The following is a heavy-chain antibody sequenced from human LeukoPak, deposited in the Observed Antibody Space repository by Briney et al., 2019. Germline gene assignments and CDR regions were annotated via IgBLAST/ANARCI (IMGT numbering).Heavy chain of an antibody. J-gene: IGHJ5*02. Sequence: SETLSLTCAVYGGSFSGYYWSWIRQPPGKGLEWIGEINHSGSTNYNPSLKSRVTISVDTSKNQFSPKLSSVTAADTAVYDCARGGIVVVPAAAPRWFDPWGQGTLVTVSS. CDR3: ARGGIVVVPAAAPRWFDP. CDR2: INHSGST. D-gene: IGHD2-2*01. V-gene: IGHV4-34*01. CDR1: GGSFSGYY.